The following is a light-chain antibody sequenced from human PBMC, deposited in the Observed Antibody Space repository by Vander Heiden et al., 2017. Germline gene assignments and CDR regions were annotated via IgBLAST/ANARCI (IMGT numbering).Light chain of an antibody. J-gene: IGLJ2*01. CDR1: KLGDKY. CDR3: QAWDSSTEVV. V-gene: IGLV3-1*01. Sequence: SYELTQPPSVSVSPGQTASITCSGDKLGDKYACWYQQKPGQSPVLVIYQDSKRPAGIPGRFSGSNSGNTATLTISATKAMDEADYYCQAWDSSTEVVFGGGTKLTVL. CDR2: QDS.